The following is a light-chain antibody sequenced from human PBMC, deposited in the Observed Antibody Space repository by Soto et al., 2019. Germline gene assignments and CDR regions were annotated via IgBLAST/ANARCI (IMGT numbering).Light chain of an antibody. CDR1: QGISHY. V-gene: IGKV1-27*01. CDR2: AAS. Sequence: DIDRTRAPSSLSVSVGGRGTITCRASQGISHYLAWYQQRPGKVPRLLIYAASTLKIGVPTRFSGSGSGTDFPLTISGLQPEDVATYYCQKSDRAPWTFGQGTKVDIK. CDR3: QKSDRAPWT. J-gene: IGKJ1*01.